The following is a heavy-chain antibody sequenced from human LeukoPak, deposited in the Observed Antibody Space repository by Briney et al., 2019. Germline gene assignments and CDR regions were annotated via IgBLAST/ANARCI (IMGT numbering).Heavy chain of an antibody. Sequence: ASVKVSCKASGYTFTHHYMHWVRQAPGQGLEWMGIINPSDGFTSYAQKLQGRDTMTSDTSTSTVYMELSSLRSEDTAVYYCARRVGATPFDYWGQGTLVTVSS. J-gene: IGHJ4*02. D-gene: IGHD1-26*01. CDR2: INPSDGFT. CDR1: GYTFTHHY. V-gene: IGHV1-46*04. CDR3: ARRVGATPFDY.